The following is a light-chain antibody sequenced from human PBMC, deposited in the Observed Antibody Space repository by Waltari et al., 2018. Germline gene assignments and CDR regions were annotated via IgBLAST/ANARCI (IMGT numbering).Light chain of an antibody. J-gene: IGKJ1*01. CDR2: KVS. CDR3: MQGTHWPPT. CDR1: QSPGHSDGNTY. Sequence: DVVMTQSPLSLPVTLGQPASISCRSSQSPGHSDGNTYLNWFQQRPGQSPRRLIYKVSSRDSGVPDRFSGSGSGTDFTLKISRVEAEDVGVYYCMQGTHWPPTFGQGTKVEIK. V-gene: IGKV2-30*02.